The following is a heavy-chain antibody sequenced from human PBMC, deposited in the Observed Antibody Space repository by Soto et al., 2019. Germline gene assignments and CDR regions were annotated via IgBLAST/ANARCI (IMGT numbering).Heavy chain of an antibody. CDR1: GYTFTGYY. CDR3: ARGSPIWFGELLFRCFDP. J-gene: IGHJ5*02. CDR2: INPNSGGT. D-gene: IGHD3-10*01. V-gene: IGHV1-2*04. Sequence: GASVKVSCKASGYTFTGYYMHWVRQAPGQGLEWMGWINPNSGGTNYAQKFQGWVTMTRDTSISTAYVELSRLRSDDTAVYYCARGSPIWFGELLFRCFDPWGQGTLVTVSS.